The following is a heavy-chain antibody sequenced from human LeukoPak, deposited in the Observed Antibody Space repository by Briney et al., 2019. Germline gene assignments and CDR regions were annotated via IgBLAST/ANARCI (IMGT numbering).Heavy chain of an antibody. D-gene: IGHD2-8*02. J-gene: IGHJ4*02. CDR3: ATYRQVLLPFES. CDR1: GFTFSSYT. V-gene: IGHV3-21*04. Sequence: GGSLRLSCAASGFTFSSYTMNWVRQAPGKGLEWVSSISSSSSYIYYADSVKGRFTISRDNAKNSLYLQMNSLRAEDTAIYYCATYRQVLLPFESWGQGTLVTVSS. CDR2: ISSSSSYI.